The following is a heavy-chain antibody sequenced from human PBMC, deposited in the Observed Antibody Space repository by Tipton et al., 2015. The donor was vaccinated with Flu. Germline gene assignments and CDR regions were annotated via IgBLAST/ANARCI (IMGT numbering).Heavy chain of an antibody. V-gene: IGHV3-48*02. Sequence: GSLRLSCEASGFIFSKYDMNWVRQAPGKGLEWVSWISSNSKTIDYAGSMKGRFTVSRDNGKNSLFLQLNTLGDDDSGVYYCARESGCSRTSCSEDASDIWGQGTMVTVSS. CDR2: ISSNSKTI. CDR1: GFIFSKYD. J-gene: IGHJ3*02. D-gene: IGHD2-2*01. CDR3: ARESGCSRTSCSEDASDI.